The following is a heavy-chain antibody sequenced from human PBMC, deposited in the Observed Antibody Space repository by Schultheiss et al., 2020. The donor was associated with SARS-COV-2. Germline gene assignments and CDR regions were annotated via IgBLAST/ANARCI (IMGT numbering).Heavy chain of an antibody. CDR1: GGSFSGYY. D-gene: IGHD3-3*01. V-gene: IGHV4-31*11. CDR3: AKEGGTIFGVVTPFQYMDV. J-gene: IGHJ6*03. CDR2: IYYIGST. Sequence: LRLSCAVYGGSFSGYYWSWIRQHPGKGLEWIGYIYYIGSTYYNPSLKSRVTISVDTSKNQFSLKLSSVTAADTAVYYCAKEGGTIFGVVTPFQYMDVWGKGTTVTVSS.